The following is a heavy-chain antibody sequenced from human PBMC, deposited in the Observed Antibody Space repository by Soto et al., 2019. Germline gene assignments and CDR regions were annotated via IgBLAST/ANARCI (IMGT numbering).Heavy chain of an antibody. Sequence: GGSLRLSCAASGFTFSSYAVHWVRQAPGKGLEWVAVISFDGSNQSYADSVKGRFTISRDNSKNTLYLQMNSLRAEDTALYYCVRASLSTGYYYAMDVWGQGTTVTAP. V-gene: IGHV3-30-3*01. CDR3: VRASLSTGYYYAMDV. J-gene: IGHJ6*02. CDR2: ISFDGSNQ. D-gene: IGHD3-10*02. CDR1: GFTFSSYA.